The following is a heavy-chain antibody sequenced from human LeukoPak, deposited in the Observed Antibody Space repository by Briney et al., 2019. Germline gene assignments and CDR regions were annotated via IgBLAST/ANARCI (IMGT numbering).Heavy chain of an antibody. CDR3: AHSLPGGERYSGTTYYFDY. Sequence: SGPTLVNPTQTLTLTCAFSGFSLSTSGVGVGWIRQPPGTALEWLALIYWNDDKRYSPSLKSRLTITKDTSKNQVVLTMTNMDPVDTATYYCAHSLPGGERYSGTTYYFDYWGQGTLVTVSS. J-gene: IGHJ4*02. CDR1: GFSLSTSGVG. V-gene: IGHV2-5*01. D-gene: IGHD1-26*01. CDR2: IYWNDDK.